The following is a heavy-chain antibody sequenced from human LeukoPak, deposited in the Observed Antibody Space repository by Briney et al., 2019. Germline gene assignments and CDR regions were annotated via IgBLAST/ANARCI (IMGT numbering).Heavy chain of an antibody. Sequence: GGSLTPSCPPSGFTFTSYAMSWVGPPAGRGRGGVSAISGMGGSTYYADSVKGRFTISRDNSKNTLYLQMNSLGAEDTAVYYCAKRGSQAAPSSYYYYYYMDVWGKGTTVTVSS. CDR3: AKRGSQAAPSSYYYYYYMDV. D-gene: IGHD2-2*01. J-gene: IGHJ6*03. CDR2: ISGMGGST. V-gene: IGHV3-23*01. CDR1: GFTFTSYA.